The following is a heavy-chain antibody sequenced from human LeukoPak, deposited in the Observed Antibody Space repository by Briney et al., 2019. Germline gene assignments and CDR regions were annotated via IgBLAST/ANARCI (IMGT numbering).Heavy chain of an antibody. Sequence: GGSLRLSCAASGFTFNSYWLRWVRQAPGKGLVWVSRINTDGSSTTYADSVKGRFTISRDNARNTLYLQMNSLRAEDTAVYYCASACSDGSCHDFHYWGQGPLVTVSS. D-gene: IGHD2-15*01. J-gene: IGHJ4*02. CDR2: INTDGSST. CDR1: GFTFNSYW. CDR3: ASACSDGSCHDFHY. V-gene: IGHV3-74*01.